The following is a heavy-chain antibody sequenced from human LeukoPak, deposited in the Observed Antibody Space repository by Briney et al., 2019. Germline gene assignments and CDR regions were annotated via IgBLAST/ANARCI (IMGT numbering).Heavy chain of an antibody. J-gene: IGHJ4*02. V-gene: IGHV3-23*01. D-gene: IGHD3-3*01. CDR1: GFTFSSYA. Sequence: TGGSLRLSCAASGFTFSSYAMSWVRQAPGKGLEWVSAISGSGGSTYYADSVKGRFTISRDNSKNTLYLQMNSLRAEDTAVYYCAKDVLRYDFWSGYLDWGQGTLVTVSS. CDR3: AKDVLRYDFWSGYLD. CDR2: ISGSGGST.